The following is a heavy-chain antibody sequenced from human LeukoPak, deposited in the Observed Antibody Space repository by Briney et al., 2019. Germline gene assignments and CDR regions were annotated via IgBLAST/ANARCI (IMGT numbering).Heavy chain of an antibody. D-gene: IGHD3-16*01. Sequence: GGSLRLSCAASGFTFSSYSMNWVRQAPGKGLEWVSSNSSSSSYIYYADSVKGRFTISRDNAKNSLYLQMNSLRAEDTAVYYCARDALGALGYWGQGTLVTVSS. J-gene: IGHJ4*02. CDR3: ARDALGALGY. CDR1: GFTFSSYS. V-gene: IGHV3-21*01. CDR2: NSSSSSYI.